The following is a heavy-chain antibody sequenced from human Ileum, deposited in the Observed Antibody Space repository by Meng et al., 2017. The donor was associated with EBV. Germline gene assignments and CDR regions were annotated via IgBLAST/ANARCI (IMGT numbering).Heavy chain of an antibody. J-gene: IGHJ4*02. D-gene: IGHD2-15*01. CDR2: IYYSGST. CDR1: GGSISSYY. Sequence: QGPLQAPGPVMVKPSETLPLTCTVSGGSISSYYWSWFRQPPGKGLEWIGYIYYSGSTNYNPSLKSRVTISVDTSKNQFSLNLSSVTAADTAVYYCARGGWSLDYWGQGTLVTVSS. V-gene: IGHV4-59*08. CDR3: ARGGWSLDY.